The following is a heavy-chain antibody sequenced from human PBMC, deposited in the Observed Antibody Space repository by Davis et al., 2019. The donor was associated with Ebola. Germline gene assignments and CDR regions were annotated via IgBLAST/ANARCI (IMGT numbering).Heavy chain of an antibody. Sequence: ASVKVSCKASGYSFTGYYMHWVRQAPGQGLEWMGRINPNSGGTNYAQKFQGRVTMTRDTSISTAYMELSRLRSDDTAVYYCARSKAVHDAFDVWGQGTLVTVSS. CDR2: INPNSGGT. V-gene: IGHV1-2*06. D-gene: IGHD1-1*01. J-gene: IGHJ3*01. CDR1: GYSFTGYY. CDR3: ARSKAVHDAFDV.